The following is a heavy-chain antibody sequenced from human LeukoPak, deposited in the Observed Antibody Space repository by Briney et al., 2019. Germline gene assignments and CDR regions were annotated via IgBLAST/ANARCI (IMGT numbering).Heavy chain of an antibody. CDR2: SRHDEDGK. J-gene: IGHJ4*02. CDR3: AKGISNWANLDY. D-gene: IGHD7-27*01. Sequence: GGSLRLPCAASGFSFSSYGLYWVRQAPGKGLDWVAFSRHDEDGKYYADSVKGRFTISRDNSQNTLYLQMTSLRADDTAVYYCAKGISNWANLDYWGQGTLVTVSS. CDR1: GFSFSSYG. V-gene: IGHV3-30*02.